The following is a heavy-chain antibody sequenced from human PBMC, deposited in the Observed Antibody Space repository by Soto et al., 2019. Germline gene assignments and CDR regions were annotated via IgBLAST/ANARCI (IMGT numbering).Heavy chain of an antibody. V-gene: IGHV5-10-1*01. J-gene: IGHJ1*01. CDR3: ARLPTTVLLAF. Sequence: GESLKLSCESSGYSFTSYWINGVRQMPGKGLEWMGRIDPSDSYTEFNPSFQGHVTMSVDTSLSAAYLQWSSLKASDTAIYYCARLPTTVLLAFWGQGTLVTVSS. CDR2: IDPSDSYT. CDR1: GYSFTSYW. D-gene: IGHD4-17*01.